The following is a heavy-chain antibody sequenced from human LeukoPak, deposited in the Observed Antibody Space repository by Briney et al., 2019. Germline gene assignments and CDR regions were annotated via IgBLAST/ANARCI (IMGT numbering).Heavy chain of an antibody. J-gene: IGHJ6*04. D-gene: IGHD3-9*01. CDR3: ARGNLERTYCDILTGTYGMDV. Sequence: SVKVSCKASGGTFSSYAISWVRQAPGQGLEWMGGIIPIFGTANYAQKFQGRVTITADESTSTAYMELSSLRSEDTAVYYCARGNLERTYCDILTGTYGMDVWGKGTTVTVSS. V-gene: IGHV1-69*01. CDR2: IIPIFGTA. CDR1: GGTFSSYA.